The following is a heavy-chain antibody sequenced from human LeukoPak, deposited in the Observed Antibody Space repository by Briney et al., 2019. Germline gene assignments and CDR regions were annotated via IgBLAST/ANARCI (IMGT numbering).Heavy chain of an antibody. CDR1: GFSFSSYG. CDR3: AKDPSYNWNYLTY. V-gene: IGHV3-30*18. D-gene: IGHD1-20*01. J-gene: IGHJ4*02. CDR2: ISYDGSNK. Sequence: GGPLRLSCAASGFSFSSYGMHWVRQAPGKGLEWVAVISYDGSNKYCADSVKGRFTISRDNSKNTLYLQMNSLRAEDTAVYYCAKDPSYNWNYLTYWGQGTLVTVSS.